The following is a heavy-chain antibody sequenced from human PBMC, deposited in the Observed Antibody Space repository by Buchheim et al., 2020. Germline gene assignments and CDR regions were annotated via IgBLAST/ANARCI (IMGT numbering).Heavy chain of an antibody. V-gene: IGHV3-48*01. J-gene: IGHJ4*02. Sequence: EVQLVESGGGLVQPGGSLRLSCAASGFTFSSYSMNWVRQAPGKGLEWVSYISSSSTIYYADSVKGRFTISRDNAKNSLYLQMNSLRAEDTAVYYCARDPFPYCSGGSCYSLDYWGQGTL. CDR3: ARDPFPYCSGGSCYSLDY. D-gene: IGHD2-15*01. CDR1: GFTFSSYS. CDR2: ISSSSTI.